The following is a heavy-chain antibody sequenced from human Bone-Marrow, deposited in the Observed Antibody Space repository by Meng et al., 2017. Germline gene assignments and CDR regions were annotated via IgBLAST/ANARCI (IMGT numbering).Heavy chain of an antibody. V-gene: IGHV4-31*01. Sequence: GQRRESGPGLVKPSQTLSLTCPFPRGSLRSGGSSWSWIRQHPGKGLEWIGSIYYSGTTYYNPSLSSLVTISVDTSKNQFSLNLSSVTAADTAVYYCARDIRQGGNIWFDPWGQGTLVTVSS. CDR3: ARDIRQGGNIWFDP. J-gene: IGHJ5*02. CDR1: RGSLRSGGSS. D-gene: IGHD3-16*01. CDR2: IYYSGTT.